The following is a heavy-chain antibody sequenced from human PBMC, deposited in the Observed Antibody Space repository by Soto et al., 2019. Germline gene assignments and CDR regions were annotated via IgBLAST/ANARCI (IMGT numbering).Heavy chain of an antibody. J-gene: IGHJ4*02. D-gene: IGHD3-10*01. CDR1: GFTFDESV. CDR3: AKGATRFIDY. V-gene: IGHV3-9*01. Sequence: EVQLVESGGGLVQPGRSLRLSCVASGFTFDESVMHWVRQVSGKGLEWVSGISWNSGYIGYADSVEGRFTISRDNAKNSLYQQMNSLRAEDTALYYCAKGATRFIDYWGQGNLVTVSS. CDR2: ISWNSGYI.